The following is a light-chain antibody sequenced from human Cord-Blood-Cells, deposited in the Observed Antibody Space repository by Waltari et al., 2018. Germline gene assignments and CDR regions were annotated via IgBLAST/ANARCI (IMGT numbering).Light chain of an antibody. Sequence: DIQMTQSPSSLSASVGDRVTITCRASQSISIYLNWYQQKPGKAPKPLIYAASSLQSGVPSRFSGSGSGTDFTLTISSLQPEDFATYYCQQSYSTPGTFGPGTKVDIK. J-gene: IGKJ3*01. CDR1: QSISIY. CDR2: AAS. CDR3: QQSYSTPGT. V-gene: IGKV1-39*01.